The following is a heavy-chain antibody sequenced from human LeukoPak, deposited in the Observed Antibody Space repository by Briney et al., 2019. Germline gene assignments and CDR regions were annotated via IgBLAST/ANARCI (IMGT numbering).Heavy chain of an antibody. J-gene: IGHJ4*02. CDR1: GGSISSHY. Sequence: PSETLSLTCTVSGGSISSHYWSWIRQPPGKGLEWIGYIFYSGSTKYNPSLKSRVTISVDTSKNQFSLKLSSVTAADTAVYYCARGYKFGEPQPHFDYWGQGTLVTVSS. CDR2: IFYSGST. CDR3: ARGYKFGEPQPHFDY. V-gene: IGHV4-59*11. D-gene: IGHD1-1*01.